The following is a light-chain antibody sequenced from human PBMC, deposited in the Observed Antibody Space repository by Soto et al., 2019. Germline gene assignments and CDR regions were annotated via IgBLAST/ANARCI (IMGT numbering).Light chain of an antibody. J-gene: IGLJ1*01. V-gene: IGLV2-14*01. CDR1: GRDISAYNY. CDR2: EVE. CDR3: SSYTTSYFYV. Sequence: QSVLTQPASVSGSPGQSITISCTGSGRDISAYNYVSWYQQHPGKAPKLIIYEVENRPSGVSNRFSASKSAFTASLTISGLQAEDEADYYCSSYTTSYFYVFGPGTKVTVL.